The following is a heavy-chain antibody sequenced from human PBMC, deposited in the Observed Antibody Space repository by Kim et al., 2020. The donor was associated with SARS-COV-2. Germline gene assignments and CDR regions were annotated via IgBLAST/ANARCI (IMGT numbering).Heavy chain of an antibody. V-gene: IGHV4-39*01. CDR3: AGLGGWFGPYYYYGMDV. J-gene: IGHJ6*02. Sequence: SETLSLTCTVSGGSISSSSYYWGWIRQPPGKGLEWIGSIYYSGSTYYNPSLKSRVTISVDTSKNQFSLKLSSVTAADTAVYYCAGLGGWFGPYYYYGMDVWGQGTTVTVSS. D-gene: IGHD3-10*01. CDR1: GGSISSSSYY. CDR2: IYYSGST.